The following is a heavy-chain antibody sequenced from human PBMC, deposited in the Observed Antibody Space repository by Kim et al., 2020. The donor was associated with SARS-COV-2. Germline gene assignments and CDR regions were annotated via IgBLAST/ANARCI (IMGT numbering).Heavy chain of an antibody. Sequence: GGSLRLSCAASGFTFSSYAMSWVRQAPGKGLEWVSAISGSGGRTYYADSVKGRFTISRDNSTNTLYLQMNSRRAEDTAVYYCAKGGTVTTLGDLDYWGQGTPVTVSS. D-gene: IGHD4-17*01. CDR2: ISGSGGRT. V-gene: IGHV3-23*01. CDR1: GFTFSSYA. CDR3: AKGGTVTTLGDLDY. J-gene: IGHJ4*02.